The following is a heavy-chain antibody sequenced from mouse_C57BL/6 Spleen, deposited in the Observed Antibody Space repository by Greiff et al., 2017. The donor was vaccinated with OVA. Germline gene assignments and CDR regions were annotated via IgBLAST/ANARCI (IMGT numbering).Heavy chain of an antibody. J-gene: IGHJ2*01. V-gene: IGHV1-55*01. CDR1: GYTFTSYW. CDR2: IYPGSGST. CDR3: ARRSYGSSYGFDY. D-gene: IGHD1-1*01. Sequence: QVQLQQPGAELVKPGASVKMSCKASGYTFTSYWITWVKQRPGQGLEWIGDIYPGSGSTNYNEKFKSKATLTVDTSSSTAYMQLSSLTSEDSAVYYCARRSYGSSYGFDYWGQGTTLTVSS.